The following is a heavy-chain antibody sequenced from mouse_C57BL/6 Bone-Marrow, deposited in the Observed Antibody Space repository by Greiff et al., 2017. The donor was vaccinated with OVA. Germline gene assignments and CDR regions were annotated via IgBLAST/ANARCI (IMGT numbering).Heavy chain of an antibody. J-gene: IGHJ1*03. V-gene: IGHV1-18*01. D-gene: IGHD1-1*01. CDR2: INPNNGGT. CDR3: ARRLRWYFDV. Sequence: QLVESGPELVKPGASVKIPCKASGYTFTDYNMDWVKQSHGKSLEWIGDINPNNGGTIYNQKFKGKATLTVDKSSSTAYMELRSLTSEDTAVYYCARRLRWYFDVWGTGTTVTVSS. CDR1: GYTFTDYN.